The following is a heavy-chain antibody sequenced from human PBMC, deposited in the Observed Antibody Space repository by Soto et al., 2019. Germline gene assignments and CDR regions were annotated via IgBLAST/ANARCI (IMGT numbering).Heavy chain of an antibody. CDR3: AKAVTLLRGINPYSYGLDV. CDR2: ISGGGGST. J-gene: IGHJ6*02. Sequence: XGSLRLSGVAAGRRFSSSLLTWVRQAPGKGLDWVSVISGGGGSTNYAESVKGRFTISRDNSENTRYLQMNSLRAEDTAVYYCAKAVTLLRGINPYSYGLDVCGQGTTVTVSS. V-gene: IGHV3-23*01. CDR1: GRRFSSSL. D-gene: IGHD3-10*01.